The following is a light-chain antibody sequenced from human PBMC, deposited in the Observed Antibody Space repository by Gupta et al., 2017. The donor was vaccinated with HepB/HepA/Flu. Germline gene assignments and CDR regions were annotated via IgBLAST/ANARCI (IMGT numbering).Light chain of an antibody. CDR2: GAS. CDR3: QQYGSSPWT. CDR1: QSISSTN. J-gene: IGKJ1*01. V-gene: IGKV3-20*01. Sequence: EIVLTQSPGTLSLSPGERATLSCRASQSISSTNLAWYQQMPGQAPRLLIDGASSRATGIPDRFSGSGSGTDCTLTISRLEPEDFAVYYCQQYGSSPWTFGQGTKVEIK.